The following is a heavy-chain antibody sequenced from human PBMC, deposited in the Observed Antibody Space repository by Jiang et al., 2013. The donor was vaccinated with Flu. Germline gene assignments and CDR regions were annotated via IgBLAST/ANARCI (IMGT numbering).Heavy chain of an antibody. J-gene: IGHJ3*02. CDR3: ARARYYYDSSGPHHDAFDI. V-gene: IGHV4-39*01. CDR1: GGSISSSSYY. Sequence: GLVKPSETLSLTCTVSGGSISSSSYYWGWIRQPPGKGLEWIGSIYYSGSTYYNPSLKSRVTISVDTSKNQFSLKLSSVTAADTAVYYCARARYYYDSSGPHHDAFDIWGQGTMVTVSS. CDR2: IYYSGST. D-gene: IGHD3-22*01.